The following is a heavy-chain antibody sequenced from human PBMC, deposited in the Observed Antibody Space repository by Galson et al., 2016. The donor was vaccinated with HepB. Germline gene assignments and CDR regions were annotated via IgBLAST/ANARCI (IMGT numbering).Heavy chain of an antibody. CDR1: RFTFSNAW. CDR2: IKSKNDGGTT. Sequence: SLRLSCAASRFTFSNAWMSWVRQTPGKGLEWVGRIKSKNDGGTTEYAAPVKGRFTISRDDSKNTLYLQMNSLKTEDTAVYYCTTDPYSSSWYLGYFQHWGQGTLVTVSS. V-gene: IGHV3-15*01. CDR3: TTDPYSSSWYLGYFQH. J-gene: IGHJ1*01. D-gene: IGHD6-13*01.